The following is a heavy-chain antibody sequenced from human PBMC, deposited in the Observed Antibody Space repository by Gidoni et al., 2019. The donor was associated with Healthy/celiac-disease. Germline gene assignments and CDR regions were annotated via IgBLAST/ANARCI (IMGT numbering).Heavy chain of an antibody. Sequence: SSYGMHWVRQAPGKGLEWVAVIWYDGSNKYYADSVKGRFTISRDNSKNTLYLQMNSLRAEDTAVYYCARAGYSYGYGESYYYYYYGMDVWGQGTTVTVSS. J-gene: IGHJ6*02. V-gene: IGHV3-33*01. CDR3: ARAGYSYGYGESYYYYYYGMDV. CDR1: SSYG. CDR2: IWYDGSNK. D-gene: IGHD5-18*01.